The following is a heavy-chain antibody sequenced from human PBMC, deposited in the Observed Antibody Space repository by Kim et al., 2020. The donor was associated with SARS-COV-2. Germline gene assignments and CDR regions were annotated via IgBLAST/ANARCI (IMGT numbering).Heavy chain of an antibody. CDR2: ITKSSTTI. J-gene: IGHJ3*01. CDR1: GFSFSAYD. Sequence: GGSLRLSCATSGFSFSAYDMNWVRQAPGKGLEWLSFITKSSTTIYYADSVKGRFTISRDNAKNSLYLQMNSLRDEDTAVYYCVRDRMGGAFDVWGQVTMDSVS. D-gene: IGHD3-16*01. CDR3: VRDRMGGAFDV. V-gene: IGHV3-48*02.